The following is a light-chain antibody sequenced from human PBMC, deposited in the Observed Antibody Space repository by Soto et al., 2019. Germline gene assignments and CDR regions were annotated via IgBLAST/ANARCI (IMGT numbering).Light chain of an antibody. CDR3: QQYTTSPFT. Sequence: EIVLTQSPGTLSLSPGERATLYCRASQSVGSNYLAWYQQKPGQAPRGLLYVASSRATGIPDRFSGSGSGADFTLSRSRLAPEDLGVYYCQQYTTSPFTFGPGTKVDIK. J-gene: IGKJ3*01. CDR1: QSVGSNY. V-gene: IGKV3-20*01. CDR2: VAS.